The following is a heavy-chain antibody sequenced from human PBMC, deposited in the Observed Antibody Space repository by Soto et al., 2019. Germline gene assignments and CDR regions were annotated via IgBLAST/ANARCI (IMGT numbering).Heavy chain of an antibody. D-gene: IGHD2-15*01. CDR2: IYWNDDK. V-gene: IGHV2-5*01. CDR1: GFSLSTSGVG. CDR3: AHSLGYCSGGSCYSNWFDP. J-gene: IGHJ5*02. Sequence: SGPTLVTPTQTLTLTCTFSGFSLSTSGVGVGWIRQPPGKALEWLALIYWNDDKRYSPSLKSRLTITKDTSKNQVVLTMTNMDPVDTATYYCAHSLGYCSGGSCYSNWFDPWGQGTLVPSPQ.